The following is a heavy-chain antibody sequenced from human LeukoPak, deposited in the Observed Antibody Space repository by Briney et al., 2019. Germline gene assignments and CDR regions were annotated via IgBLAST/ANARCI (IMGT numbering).Heavy chain of an antibody. D-gene: IGHD2-15*01. CDR1: GFTFSSYS. V-gene: IGHV3-48*01. CDR2: ISSSSSTI. J-gene: IGHJ5*02. CDR3: ARGADGVSSNSRGWFDP. Sequence: GGSLRLSCAASGFTFSSYSMNWVRQAPGKGLEWVSYISSSSSTIYYADSVKGRFTISRDNAKNSLYLQMNTLRAEDTAVYSCARGADGVSSNSRGWFDPWGQGTLVTVSS.